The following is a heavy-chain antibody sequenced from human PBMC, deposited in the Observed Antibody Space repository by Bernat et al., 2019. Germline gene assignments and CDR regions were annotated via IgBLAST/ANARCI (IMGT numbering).Heavy chain of an antibody. J-gene: IGHJ6*02. D-gene: IGHD2-2*01. CDR3: ARDVSSYYYYGMDV. Sequence: EVQLVESGGGLVQPDRSLRLSCAASGFTFDDYAMHWVRQAPGKGLEWVSGISWNSGSIGYADSMKGRFTISRDNAKNSLYLQMNSLRAEDTALYYCARDVSSYYYYGMDVWGQGTTVTVSS. CDR1: GFTFDDYA. V-gene: IGHV3-9*01. CDR2: ISWNSGSI.